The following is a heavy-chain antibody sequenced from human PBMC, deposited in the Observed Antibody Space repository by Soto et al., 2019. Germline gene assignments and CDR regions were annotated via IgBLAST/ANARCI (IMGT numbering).Heavy chain of an antibody. Sequence: QVQLVESGGGVVQPGRSLRLSCAASGFTFSSYGMHWVRQAPGKGLEWVAVIWCDGSNKYYADSVKGRFTISRDNSKNTLYLQMNSLRAEDTAVYYCARSSGSVGWFDPWGQGTLVTVSS. CDR3: ARSSGSVGWFDP. D-gene: IGHD1-26*01. J-gene: IGHJ5*02. V-gene: IGHV3-33*01. CDR1: GFTFSSYG. CDR2: IWCDGSNK.